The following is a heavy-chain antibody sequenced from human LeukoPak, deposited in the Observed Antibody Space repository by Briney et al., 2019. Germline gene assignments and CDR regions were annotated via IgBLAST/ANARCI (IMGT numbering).Heavy chain of an antibody. CDR1: GGSISSGGYY. V-gene: IGHV4-31*03. CDR2: IYYSGST. J-gene: IGHJ3*02. Sequence: SETLSLTCTVSGGSISSGGYYWSWIRQHPGKGLEWIGYIYYSGSTYYNPSLKSRVTISVDTSKNQFSLKLSSVTAADTAVYYCARSGRYCSGGSCYFVQPDDAFDIWGQGTMVTVSS. D-gene: IGHD2-15*01. CDR3: ARSGRYCSGGSCYFVQPDDAFDI.